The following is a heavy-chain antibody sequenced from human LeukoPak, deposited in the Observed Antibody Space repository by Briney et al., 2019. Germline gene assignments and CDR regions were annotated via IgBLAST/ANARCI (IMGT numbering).Heavy chain of an antibody. V-gene: IGHV3-7*01. Sequence: GGSLTLSCAASEFTFRDHWMTWVRQAPGKGLEWVADIKKDGSKKNQVDSVKGRFTISRDNGKNLLYLQMTSLGAEDTAVYYCARGPDYGARSDYLDYWGQGTLVTVSS. D-gene: IGHD3-10*01. CDR3: ARGPDYGARSDYLDY. J-gene: IGHJ4*02. CDR2: IKKDGSKK. CDR1: EFTFRDHW.